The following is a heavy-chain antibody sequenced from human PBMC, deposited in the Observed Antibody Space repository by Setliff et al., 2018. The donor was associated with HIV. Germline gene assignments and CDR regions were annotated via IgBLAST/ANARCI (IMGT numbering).Heavy chain of an antibody. CDR3: AKGRSGYDSRLYSYHHGMDV. CDR1: GGSFRGYY. J-gene: IGHJ6*02. V-gene: IGHV4-34*01. Sequence: SETLSLTCVVYGGSFRGYYWSWIRQPPGKGLEWIGESNQSGSGNYNPSLKSRVTISVDTSKNEFSLNMGSVTAADTAVYYCAKGRSGYDSRLYSYHHGMDVWGQGTTVTVSS. D-gene: IGHD5-12*01. CDR2: SNQSGSG.